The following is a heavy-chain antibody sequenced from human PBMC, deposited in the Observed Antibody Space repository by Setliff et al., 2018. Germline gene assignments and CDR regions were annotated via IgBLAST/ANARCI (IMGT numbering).Heavy chain of an antibody. V-gene: IGHV4-4*08. CDR2: IYTSGGT. CDR3: ARGVSSVSWTPRY. D-gene: IGHD6-19*01. J-gene: IGHJ4*02. Sequence: SETLSLTCNVSGDSMNDNHWTWIRQPPGKGLEWIGYIYTSGGTNYNPXXKSRVTISVDMSKNQFSLKLSSVIAADTAVYYCARGVSSVSWTPRYWGRGILGTVSS. CDR1: GDSMNDNH.